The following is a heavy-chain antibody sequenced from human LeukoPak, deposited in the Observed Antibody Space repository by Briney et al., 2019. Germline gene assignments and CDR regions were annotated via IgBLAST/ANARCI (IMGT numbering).Heavy chain of an antibody. Sequence: PSETLSLTCTVSGASISTYYWSWIRQPPGKGLECIGYIYYSGSTNYNPSLKSRVTMSVDTSKNQFSLMLSSVTAADTAVCYCAIINTVWNAFDIWGQGTVVAVSS. V-gene: IGHV4-59*01. CDR1: GASISTYY. D-gene: IGHD1-1*01. CDR2: IYYSGST. J-gene: IGHJ3*02. CDR3: AIINTVWNAFDI.